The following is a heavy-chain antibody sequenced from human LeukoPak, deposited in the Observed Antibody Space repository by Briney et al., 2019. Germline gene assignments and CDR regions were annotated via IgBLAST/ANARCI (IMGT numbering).Heavy chain of an antibody. Sequence: GGSLRLSCAASGFTFRNYAMSWVRQPPGKGLEWVSSISGSGGTTYYADSVKGRFTISRDNSKNTLYLQMNSLRAEDTAVYYCTIPDCSTTTCYLTGHEMDVWGQGTTVTVS. CDR3: TIPDCSTTTCYLTGHEMDV. J-gene: IGHJ6*02. V-gene: IGHV3-23*01. CDR2: ISGSGGTT. CDR1: GFTFRNYA. D-gene: IGHD2-2*01.